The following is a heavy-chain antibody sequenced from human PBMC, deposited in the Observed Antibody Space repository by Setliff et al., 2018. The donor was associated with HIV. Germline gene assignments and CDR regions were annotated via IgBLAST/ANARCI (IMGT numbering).Heavy chain of an antibody. D-gene: IGHD2-21*02. J-gene: IGHJ3*01. V-gene: IGHV3-7*01. CDR1: GFTFSDYY. Sequence: ASGFTFSDYYMSWVRQAPGKGLEWVANIKQDGSEKYYVDSAKGRFTISRDNAKNSMFLEMNSLRAEDSADYYCAGLVVVETAGDIFDLWGQGTPVT. CDR2: IKQDGSEK. CDR3: AGLVVVETAGDIFDL.